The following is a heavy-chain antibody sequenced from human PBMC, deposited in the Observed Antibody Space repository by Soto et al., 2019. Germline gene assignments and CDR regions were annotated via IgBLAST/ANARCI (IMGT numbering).Heavy chain of an antibody. CDR1: GFTFSSYA. V-gene: IGHV3-23*01. CDR3: AKALQDMVRGVIILYYGMDV. CDR2: ISGSGGST. D-gene: IGHD3-10*01. Sequence: GGSLRLSCAASGFTFSSYAMSWVRQAPGKGLEWVSAISGSGGSTYYADSVKGRFTISRDNSKNTLYLQMNSLRAEDTAVYYCAKALQDMVRGVIILYYGMDVWGQGTTVTVSS. J-gene: IGHJ6*02.